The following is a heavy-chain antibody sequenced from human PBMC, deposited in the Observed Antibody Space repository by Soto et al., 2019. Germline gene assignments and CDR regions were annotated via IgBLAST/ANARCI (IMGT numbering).Heavy chain of an antibody. D-gene: IGHD3-10*01. V-gene: IGHV4-31*03. CDR2: IYYSGST. CDR1: GGSISSGGYY. CDR3: ARSITMVRGVIDWFDP. J-gene: IGHJ5*02. Sequence: SETLSLTCTVSGGSISSGGYYWSWIRQHPGKGLEWIGYIYYSGSTYYNPSLKSRVTISVDTSKNQFSLKLSSVTAADTAVYYCARSITMVRGVIDWFDPWGQGTLVTVSS.